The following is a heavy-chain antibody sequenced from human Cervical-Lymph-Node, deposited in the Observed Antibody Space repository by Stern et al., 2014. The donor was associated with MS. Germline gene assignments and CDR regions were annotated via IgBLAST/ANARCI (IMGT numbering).Heavy chain of an antibody. D-gene: IGHD5-24*01. CDR2: IYPGDSDT. CDR1: GYSFTSYW. J-gene: IGHJ4*02. CDR3: ARHGVLGWLLDY. Sequence: AQLVESGAEAKKPGESLKISCKGSGYSFTSYWIGWVGQMPGKGLQWMGVIYPGDSDTRYSPSFQSQVTISADKSISPASLQWSSLKASDTAMYYCARHGVLGWLLDYWGQGTLVTVSS. V-gene: IGHV5-51*01.